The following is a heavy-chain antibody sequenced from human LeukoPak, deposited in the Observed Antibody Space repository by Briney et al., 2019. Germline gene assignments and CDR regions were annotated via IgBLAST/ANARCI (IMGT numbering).Heavy chain of an antibody. CDR3: ARTLKITMVRDSGMDV. V-gene: IGHV3-30*04. J-gene: IGHJ6*04. CDR2: ISYDGSNK. D-gene: IGHD3-10*01. CDR1: GFTFSSYA. Sequence: PGGSLRLSCAASGFTFSSYAMHWVRQAPGKGREWGAVISYDGSNKYYADSVKGRFTISRDNSKNTLYLQMNSLRAEDTAVYYCARTLKITMVRDSGMDVWGKGTTVTVSS.